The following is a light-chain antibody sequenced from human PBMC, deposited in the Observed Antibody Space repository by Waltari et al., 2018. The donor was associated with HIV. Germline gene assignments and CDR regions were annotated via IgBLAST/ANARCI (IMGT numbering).Light chain of an antibody. CDR2: EVS. CDR3: SSYTSSSTWV. CDR1: SRAVGGHTY. J-gene: IGLJ3*02. Sequence: SALTQPASVPGSPGQSLTISCPGTSRAVGGHTYVSWYQQHPGKAPKLMIYEVSNRPSGVSNRFSGSKSGNTASLTISGLQAEDEADYYCSSYTSSSTWVFGGGTKLTVL. V-gene: IGLV2-14*01.